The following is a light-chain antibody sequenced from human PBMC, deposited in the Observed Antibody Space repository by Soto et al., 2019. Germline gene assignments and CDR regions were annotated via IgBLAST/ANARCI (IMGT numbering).Light chain of an antibody. CDR3: QQYNNWPRPT. CDR1: QSVTNN. V-gene: IGKV3-15*01. CDR2: RAS. Sequence: EIVMTQSPATLSVSPGERATLSCRASQSVTNNVAWYQQKPGQAPRLLIYRASTRATGLPARFSGSGSGTEFTLPISSLQSEDFAVYYCQQYNNWPRPTFGGGTRVEI. J-gene: IGKJ4*01.